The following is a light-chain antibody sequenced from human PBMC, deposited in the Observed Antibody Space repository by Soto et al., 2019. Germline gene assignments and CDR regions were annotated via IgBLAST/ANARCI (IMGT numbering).Light chain of an antibody. CDR3: QKLNAYPPWT. Sequence: DIQMTQSPSSLSAPVADRVTITCRASQGISSNLAWYQQKPGRAPKLLIFGASTLQSGVPSRFSGSGSGTDFTLTISSLQPEDFATYFCQKLNAYPPWTFGQGTKVDIK. V-gene: IGKV1-9*01. J-gene: IGKJ1*01. CDR2: GAS. CDR1: QGISSN.